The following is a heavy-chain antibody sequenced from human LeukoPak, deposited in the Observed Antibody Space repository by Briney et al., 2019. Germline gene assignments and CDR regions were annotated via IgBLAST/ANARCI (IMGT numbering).Heavy chain of an antibody. CDR2: IIPIFGTA. Sequence: GASVKVSCKASGGTFSSYAISWVRQAPEQGLEWMGGIIPIFGTANYAQKFQGRVTITADESTSTAYMELSSLRSEDTAVYYCARDRYDSSGYYVDYWGQGTLVTVSS. CDR3: ARDRYDSSGYYVDY. D-gene: IGHD3-22*01. J-gene: IGHJ4*02. CDR1: GGTFSSYA. V-gene: IGHV1-69*13.